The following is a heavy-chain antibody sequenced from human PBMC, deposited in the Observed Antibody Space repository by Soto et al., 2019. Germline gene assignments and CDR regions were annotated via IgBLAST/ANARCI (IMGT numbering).Heavy chain of an antibody. J-gene: IGHJ4*02. V-gene: IGHV3-33*01. CDR3: ARDIPSLSVYCGGDCYPFDY. CDR2: IWYDGSNK. D-gene: IGHD2-21*02. CDR1: GFTFSSYG. Sequence: QVQLVESGGGVVQPGRSLRLSCAASGFTFSSYGMHWVRQAPGKGLEWVAVIWYDGSNKYYADSVKGRFTISRDNSKNTLYLQMNSLRAEDTAVYYCARDIPSLSVYCGGDCYPFDYCGQGTLVTVSS.